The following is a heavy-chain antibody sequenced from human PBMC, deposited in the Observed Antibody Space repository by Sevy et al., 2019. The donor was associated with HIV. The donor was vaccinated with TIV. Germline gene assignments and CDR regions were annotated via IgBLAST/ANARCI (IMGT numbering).Heavy chain of an antibody. J-gene: IGHJ4*02. CDR1: GGSISSYSISSYY. Sequence: SETLSLTCTVSGGSISSYSISSYYWSWIRQPAGKGPEWIGRISTSGSTNYSPSLKSRVTMSVDTSKNQFSLKLSSVTAADTAVYYCARESTFGLIKGWGQGTLVTVSS. D-gene: IGHD3-3*02. V-gene: IGHV4-61*02. CDR3: ARESTFGLIKG. CDR2: ISTSGST.